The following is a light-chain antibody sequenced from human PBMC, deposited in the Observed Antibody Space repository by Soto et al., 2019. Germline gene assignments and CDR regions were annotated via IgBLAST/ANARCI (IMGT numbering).Light chain of an antibody. Sequence: QSVLTQPPSASASLGASVTLTCTLSSGYSNYKVDWYQQRPGKGPRFVMRVGTGGIVGFKGDGIPDRFSVLGSGLNRYLTIKNIQEEDESDYHCGADHGSGSNFFVVFGGGTTLTVL. CDR3: GADHGSGSNFFVV. CDR2: VGTGGIVG. CDR1: SGYSNYK. V-gene: IGLV9-49*01. J-gene: IGLJ2*01.